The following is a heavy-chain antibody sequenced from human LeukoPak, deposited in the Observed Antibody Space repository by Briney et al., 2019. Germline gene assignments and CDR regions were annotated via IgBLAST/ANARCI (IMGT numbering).Heavy chain of an antibody. J-gene: IGHJ4*02. CDR3: ARGGTFFTYFDS. V-gene: IGHV4-4*07. Sequence: SETLSLTCSVSGGSTSDYYWNWIRQPAGQGLEWLGRIYYTGNTAYNPSLESRLSMSLDTAKNQFSLKVTSVTAADTAVYYCARGGTFFTYFDSWGRGALLSLST. D-gene: IGHD2/OR15-2a*01. CDR1: GGSTSDYY. CDR2: IYYTGNT.